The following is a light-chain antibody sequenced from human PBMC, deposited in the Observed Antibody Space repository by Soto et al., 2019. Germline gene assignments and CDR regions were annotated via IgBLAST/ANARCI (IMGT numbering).Light chain of an antibody. Sequence: QSVLTQPPSVSGSPGQSVTISCTGTSSDVGSYNRVSWYQQPPGTAPKLMIYDVSNRPSAVPDRFSGSKSANTASLTITGLQHEDEADYYCSSFTSSSTYVFGTGTKLTVL. V-gene: IGLV2-18*02. CDR3: SSFTSSSTYV. CDR1: SSDVGSYNR. CDR2: DVS. J-gene: IGLJ1*01.